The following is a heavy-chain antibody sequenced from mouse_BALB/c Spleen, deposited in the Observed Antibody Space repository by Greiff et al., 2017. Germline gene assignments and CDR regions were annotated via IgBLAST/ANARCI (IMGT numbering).Heavy chain of an antibody. V-gene: IGHV1-62-2*01. D-gene: IGHD2-1*01. Sequence: QVHVKQSGAELVKPGASVKLSCKASGYTFTEYIIHWVKQRSGQGLEWIGWFYPGSGSIKYNEKFKDKATLTADKSSSTVYMELSRLTSEDSAVYFCARHEDGNAWFAYWGQGTLVTVSA. CDR3: ARHEDGNAWFAY. J-gene: IGHJ3*01. CDR1: GYTFTEYI. CDR2: FYPGSGSI.